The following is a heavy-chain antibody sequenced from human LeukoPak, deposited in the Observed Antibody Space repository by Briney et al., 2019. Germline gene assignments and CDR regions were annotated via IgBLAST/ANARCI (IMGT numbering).Heavy chain of an antibody. CDR2: IYPGDSDT. Sequence: PGESLKISCKGSGYSFTSYWIVWVRQMPGKGLEWMGVIYPGDSDTRYSPPFQGLVTISADKSISTAYLQWSSLKASDTAIYYCARQYSGSYGYWYFDLWGRGTLVTVSS. CDR3: ARQYSGSYGYWYFDL. J-gene: IGHJ2*01. CDR1: GYSFTSYW. V-gene: IGHV5-51*01. D-gene: IGHD1-26*01.